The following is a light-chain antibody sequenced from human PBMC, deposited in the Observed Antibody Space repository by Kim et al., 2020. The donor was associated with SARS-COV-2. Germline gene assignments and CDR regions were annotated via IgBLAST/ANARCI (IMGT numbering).Light chain of an antibody. Sequence: QSITISGTGTSSDVGGYDFVSWYQPHPGKAPRLMLYEASKRPSGVSNRFSGSKSGNTASLTISGLQTEDEADYFCCSYAAGTTRWVFGGGTQLTVL. CDR1: SSDVGGYDF. J-gene: IGLJ3*02. V-gene: IGLV2-23*01. CDR2: EAS. CDR3: CSYAAGTTRWV.